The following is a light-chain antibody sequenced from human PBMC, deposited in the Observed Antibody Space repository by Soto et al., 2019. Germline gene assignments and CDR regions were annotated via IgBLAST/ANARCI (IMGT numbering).Light chain of an antibody. CDR1: QNISVW. CDR3: QQYDSSSPT. J-gene: IGKJ2*01. CDR2: DAS. V-gene: IGKV1-5*01. Sequence: DIQMTQSPSTLSASVGDGVTITCRASQNISVWLAWYQQRPGKAPKFLIYDASNLETGVSSRFSGSGSGTEFPLTLRRLQPDDFATYYCQQYDSSSPTFGQGTKLEIK.